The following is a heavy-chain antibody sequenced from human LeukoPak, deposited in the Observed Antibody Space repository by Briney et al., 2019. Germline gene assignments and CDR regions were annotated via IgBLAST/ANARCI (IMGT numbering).Heavy chain of an antibody. CDR3: ARDYIVGATMPLAY. D-gene: IGHD1-26*01. CDR1: GGTFSSYA. CDR2: IIPIFGTA. Sequence: ASVKVSCKASGGTFSSYAISWVRQAPGQGLEWMGGIIPIFGTANYAQKFQGRVTITTDESTSTAYMELSSLRSEDTAVYCCARDYIVGATMPLAYWGQGTLVTVSS. J-gene: IGHJ4*02. V-gene: IGHV1-69*05.